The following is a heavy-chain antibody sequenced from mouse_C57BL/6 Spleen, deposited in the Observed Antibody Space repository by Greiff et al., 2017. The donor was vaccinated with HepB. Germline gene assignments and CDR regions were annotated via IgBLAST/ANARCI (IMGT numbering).Heavy chain of an antibody. D-gene: IGHD1-1*01. Sequence: EVKLQQSGTVLARPGASVKMSCKTSGYTFTSYWMHWVKQRPGQGLEWIGAIYPGNSDTSYNQKFKGKAKLTAVTSASTAYMELSSLTNEDSAVYYCTREKDYGSSYVGAMDYWGQGTSVTVSS. CDR1: GYTFTSYW. J-gene: IGHJ4*01. CDR3: TREKDYGSSYVGAMDY. V-gene: IGHV1-5*01. CDR2: IYPGNSDT.